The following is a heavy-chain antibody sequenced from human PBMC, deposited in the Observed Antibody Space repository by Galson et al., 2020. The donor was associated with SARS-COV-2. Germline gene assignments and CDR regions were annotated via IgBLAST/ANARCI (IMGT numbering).Heavy chain of an antibody. V-gene: IGHV3-9*01. D-gene: IGHD3-22*01. CDR2: ISWNSGSI. J-gene: IGHJ4*02. Sequence: SLKISCAASGFTFDDYAMHWARQAPGKGLEWVSGISWNSGSIGYADSVKGRFTISRDNAKNSLYLQMNSLRAEDTALYYCAKLPHYYDSSGVDYWGQGTLVTVSS. CDR3: AKLPHYYDSSGVDY. CDR1: GFTFDDYA.